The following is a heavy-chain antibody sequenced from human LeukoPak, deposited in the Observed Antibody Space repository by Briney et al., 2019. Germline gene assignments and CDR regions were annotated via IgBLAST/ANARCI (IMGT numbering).Heavy chain of an antibody. Sequence: ASVKVSCKASGYTFTGYYMHWVRQAPGQGLEWMGWMNPNSGNTGYAQKFQGRVTMTRNTSISTAYMELSSLRSEDTAVYYCARVMGTYYDFWSGYLSTYYYYGMDVWGQGTTVTVSS. CDR2: MNPNSGNT. V-gene: IGHV1-8*02. CDR3: ARVMGTYYDFWSGYLSTYYYYGMDV. CDR1: GYTFTGYY. J-gene: IGHJ6*02. D-gene: IGHD3-3*01.